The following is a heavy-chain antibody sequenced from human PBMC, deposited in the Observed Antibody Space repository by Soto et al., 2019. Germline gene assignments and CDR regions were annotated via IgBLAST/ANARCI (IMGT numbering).Heavy chain of an antibody. CDR1: GGTFSNYA. CDR2: IIPVFGRA. Sequence: QVQLVQSGAEVKKPGSSVKLSCKASGGTFSNYAISWVRQAPGQGLEWMGGIIPVFGRADYAQKFQGRVTLIAEESTSTAYMELSRLTSDDTAVYYCAGEGIGAVERLGWFDPWGQGTLVTVSS. V-gene: IGHV1-69*01. D-gene: IGHD1-1*01. CDR3: AGEGIGAVERLGWFDP. J-gene: IGHJ5*02.